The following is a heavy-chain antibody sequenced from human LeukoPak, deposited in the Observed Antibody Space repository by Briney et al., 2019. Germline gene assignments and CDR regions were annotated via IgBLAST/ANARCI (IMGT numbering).Heavy chain of an antibody. CDR2: IRGSGSGT. Sequence: GGSLRLSCAASGFSFSSHAMNWVRQAPGKGLEWVSAIRGSGSGTDYADSVKGRFTISRDNSKNTVYLQMNSLRAEDTALYYCAKDVRGYNRPVDYWGQGTLVTVSS. CDR3: AKDVRGYNRPVDY. D-gene: IGHD3-10*02. CDR1: GFSFSSHA. V-gene: IGHV3-23*01. J-gene: IGHJ4*02.